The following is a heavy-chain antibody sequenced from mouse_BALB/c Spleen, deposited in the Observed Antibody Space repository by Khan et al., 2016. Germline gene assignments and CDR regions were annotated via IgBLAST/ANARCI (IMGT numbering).Heavy chain of an antibody. J-gene: IGHJ1*01. V-gene: IGHV9-3-1*01. CDR2: INTYSGES. D-gene: IGHD1-1*01. CDR3: AIYLYYYGRSRYFDV. Sequence: QIQLVQSGPELKKPGKTVKISCKASGYTFTNYGMNWVKQAPGKGLKWMGWINTYSGESKYADDFKGRFAFSLETSANHSYLQINNLKNEDTATYFYAIYLYYYGRSRYFDVWGPGTTVTVSS. CDR1: GYTFTNYG.